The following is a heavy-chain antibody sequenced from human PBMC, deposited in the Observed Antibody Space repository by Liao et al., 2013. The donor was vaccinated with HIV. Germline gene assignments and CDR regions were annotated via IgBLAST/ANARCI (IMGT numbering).Heavy chain of an antibody. CDR3: ARDPGSSMVRGVMPFDI. D-gene: IGHD3-10*01. V-gene: IGHV4-59*01. J-gene: IGHJ3*02. CDR1: GGSINNFY. CDR2: IYYSGYT. Sequence: QAHLQESGPGLVKASETLSLTCTVSGGSINNFYWSWIRQPPGKGLEWIGYIYYSGYTNYNPSLKSRVTISVDTSQKQISLKLSSVTTADTAVYYCARDPGSSMVRGVMPFDIWGQGTRVTVSS.